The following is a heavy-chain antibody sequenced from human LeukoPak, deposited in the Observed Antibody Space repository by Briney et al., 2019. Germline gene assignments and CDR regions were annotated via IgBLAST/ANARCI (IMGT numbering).Heavy chain of an antibody. V-gene: IGHV3-30-3*02. D-gene: IGHD3-16*02. CDR1: GFSFRSYA. CDR3: AKSPAVVIPHLDY. CDR2: VSHDGSDK. Sequence: GGTLRLSCAASGFSFRSYAMRWVRQAPGNGLEWMAVVSHDGSDKYYAASMKGRFTISRDNSKNTVHLQMNSRRAEDTADYCCAKSPAVVIPHLDYGREEPRVTVP. J-gene: IGHJ4*02.